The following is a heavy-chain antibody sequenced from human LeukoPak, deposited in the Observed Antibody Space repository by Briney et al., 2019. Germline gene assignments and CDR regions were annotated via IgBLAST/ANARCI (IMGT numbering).Heavy chain of an antibody. J-gene: IGHJ4*02. CDR2: IRSNGGGT. CDR1: GFTFSDYS. CDR3: VRLGGNDSDY. D-gene: IGHD1-26*01. V-gene: IGHV3-64D*06. Sequence: GGSLRLSCSASGFTFSDYSMHWVRQAPGGGLEYVSAIRSNGGGTNYADSVKGRFTISRDNSKNTLYLQMSSLRVEDTAVYYCVRLGGNDSDYWGQGTLVTVSS.